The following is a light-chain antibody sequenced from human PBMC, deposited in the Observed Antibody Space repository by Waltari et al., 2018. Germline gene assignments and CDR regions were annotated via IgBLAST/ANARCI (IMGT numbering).Light chain of an antibody. CDR1: QSISGY. V-gene: IGKV1-39*01. Sequence: DIQMTQSPSSLSASVGASVTITCRASQSISGYLNWYQQKPGKAPKVLIYATSSLQSGVPSRFSGSGSGTDFTLTISSLQPEDFATYYCQQSYRTPPLTFGGGTKVEIK. CDR2: ATS. J-gene: IGKJ4*02. CDR3: QQSYRTPPLT.